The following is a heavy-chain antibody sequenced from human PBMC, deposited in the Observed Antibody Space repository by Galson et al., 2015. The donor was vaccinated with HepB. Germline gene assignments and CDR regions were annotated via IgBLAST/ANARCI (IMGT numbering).Heavy chain of an antibody. J-gene: IGHJ4*02. V-gene: IGHV5-51*01. CDR3: ARLLSYSGNYYYFDY. D-gene: IGHD1-26*01. CDR1: GYNFISYW. CDR2: IYPNDSDA. Sequence: GAEVKKPGESLKISCKAVGYNFISYWIVWVRQMPGKGLEWMGIIYPNDSDARYSPSFQGQVTISADKSISTAHLQWSSLKASDTAMYYCARLLSYSGNYYYFDYWGQGTLVTVSS.